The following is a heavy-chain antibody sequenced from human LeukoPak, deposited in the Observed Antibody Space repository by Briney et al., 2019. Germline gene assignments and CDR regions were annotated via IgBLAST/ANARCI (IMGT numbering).Heavy chain of an antibody. CDR3: ARGYCSGGSCYRYAFDI. CDR2: IYSGGST. Sequence: PGGSLRLSCAASGFAVSSNYMSWVRQAPGKGLEWVSVIYSGGSTYYADSVKGRFTISRDNSKNTLYLQMNSLRAEDTAVYYCARGYCSGGSCYRYAFDIWGQGTMVTVSS. V-gene: IGHV3-53*01. J-gene: IGHJ3*02. CDR1: GFAVSSNY. D-gene: IGHD2-15*01.